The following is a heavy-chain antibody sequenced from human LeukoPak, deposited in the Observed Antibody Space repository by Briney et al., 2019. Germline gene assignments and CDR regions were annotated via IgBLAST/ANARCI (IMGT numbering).Heavy chain of an antibody. V-gene: IGHV5-10-1*01. Sequence: GESLRISCKGSGYSLTSYWISWVRRMPGKGLEWMGRIDPSDSYTNYSPSFEGHVTISADKSISTAYLQWSSLKASDIATYYCARHYGAAGDFDYWGQGTLVTVSS. J-gene: IGHJ4*02. CDR3: ARHYGAAGDFDY. CDR1: GYSLTSYW. D-gene: IGHD6-13*01. CDR2: IDPSDSYT.